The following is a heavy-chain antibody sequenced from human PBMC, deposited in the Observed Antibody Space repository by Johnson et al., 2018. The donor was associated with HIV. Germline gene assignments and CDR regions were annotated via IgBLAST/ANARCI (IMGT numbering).Heavy chain of an antibody. D-gene: IGHD6-13*01. J-gene: IGHJ3*02. CDR1: GFTFGDYA. V-gene: IGHV3-49*03. CDR2: IRSKAYGGTR. CDR3: ARGTATSSSWHSPAQGDAFDI. Sequence: VQLVESGGGLVQPGRSLRLSCTASGFTFGDYAMNWFRQAPGKGLEWVGFIRSKAYGGTREYAASVKGRFTLSRDDSKSIAYLQMNSLRAGDTAVYYCARGTATSSSWHSPAQGDAFDIWGQGIMVTVS.